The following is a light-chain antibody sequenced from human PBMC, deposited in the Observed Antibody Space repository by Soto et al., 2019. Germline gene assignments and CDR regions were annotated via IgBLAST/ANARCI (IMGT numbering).Light chain of an antibody. CDR2: DAS. J-gene: IGKJ1*01. CDR1: QSVRNY. Sequence: EIVLTQSPATLSLSPGETATLSCRASQSVRNYLAWYQQKPGQAPRLLIYDASNRATGIPARFSGTGSETDFTLTISSLEPEDFAVYYCQQYGNSPWTFGQGTKVDIK. CDR3: QQYGNSPWT. V-gene: IGKV3-11*01.